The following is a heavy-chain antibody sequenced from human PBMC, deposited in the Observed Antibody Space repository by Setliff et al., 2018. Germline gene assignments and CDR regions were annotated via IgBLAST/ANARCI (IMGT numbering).Heavy chain of an antibody. J-gene: IGHJ6*03. V-gene: IGHV4-34*01. CDR3: VRTTRSTGFYGQGVAYYMDV. Sequence: SETLSLTCAAYGGTFSDYYWTWIRQPPGKGLEWIGEINHRGSTTYYNPSLESRVTIIMETSKNRFSLWLTSVTAADAAVYYCVRTTRSTGFYGQGVAYYMDVWDKGTTVTVSS. D-gene: IGHD2-8*02. CDR1: GGTFSDYY. CDR2: INHRGST.